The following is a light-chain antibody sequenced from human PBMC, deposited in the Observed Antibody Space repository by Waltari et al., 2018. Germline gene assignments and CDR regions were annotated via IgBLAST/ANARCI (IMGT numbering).Light chain of an antibody. Sequence: QSALTQPPSASGSPGQSVTFSCTGTSSDVGFYNFASWYQQHPGKAPKLMISEVSKRPSGVPDRFSGSKSGNTASLTVSGLQAEDEADYYCSSYAGSNNLVFGGGTKLTVL. CDR2: EVS. CDR1: SSDVGFYNF. CDR3: SSYAGSNNLV. J-gene: IGLJ2*01. V-gene: IGLV2-8*01.